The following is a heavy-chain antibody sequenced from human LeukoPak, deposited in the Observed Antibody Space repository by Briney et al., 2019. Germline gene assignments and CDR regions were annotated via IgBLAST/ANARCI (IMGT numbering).Heavy chain of an antibody. CDR3: AKGIGPTLRYGYFDY. D-gene: IGHD4-17*01. CDR2: LPPDELGI. V-gene: IGHV3-74*01. CDR1: GFTFTNYW. Sequence: GGSLRLSCAASGFTFTNYWMHWVRQAPGMGLVWVSRLPPDELGIIYADSVKGRFTVSRDNAKNTLYLQMNSLRAEDTAVYYRAKGIGPTLRYGYFDYWGQGTLVTVSS. J-gene: IGHJ4*02.